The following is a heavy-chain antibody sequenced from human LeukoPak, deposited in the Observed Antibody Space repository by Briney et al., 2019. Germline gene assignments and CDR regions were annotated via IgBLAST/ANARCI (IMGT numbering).Heavy chain of an antibody. Sequence: SGGSLRLSCAASGYNVSSSFMSWVRQAPGRGLEWVSVIYSGGSTFYTDSVKGRFTLSRDNSRNTLYLQMNSLRVEDTAMYYCASEPRRVGTTTAYWGQGTLVTVSS. D-gene: IGHD1-26*01. CDR2: IYSGGST. V-gene: IGHV3-53*01. CDR1: GYNVSSSF. J-gene: IGHJ4*02. CDR3: ASEPRRVGTTTAY.